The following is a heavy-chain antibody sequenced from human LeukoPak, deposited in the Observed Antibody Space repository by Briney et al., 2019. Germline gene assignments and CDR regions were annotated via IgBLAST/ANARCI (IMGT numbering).Heavy chain of an antibody. CDR1: GGSISSYY. Sequence: PSETLSLTCTVSGGSISSYYWSWIRQPPGKGLEWIGYIYYSGSTNYNPSLKSRVTISVDTSKNQFSLKLSSVTAADTAVYYCARVHPYSGGPNDAFDIWGQGTMVTVSS. J-gene: IGHJ3*02. CDR2: IYYSGST. V-gene: IGHV4-59*01. D-gene: IGHD3-10*01. CDR3: ARVHPYSGGPNDAFDI.